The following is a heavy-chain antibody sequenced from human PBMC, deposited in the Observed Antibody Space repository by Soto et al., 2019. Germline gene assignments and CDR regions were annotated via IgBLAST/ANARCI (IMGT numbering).Heavy chain of an antibody. V-gene: IGHV1-69*13. Sequence: SVKVSCKASGGTFSSYAISWVRQAPGQGLEWMGGIIPIFGTANYAQKFQGRVTITADESTSTAYMELSSLRSEDTAVYYCARDPRVTVTTDDAFDIWGQGTMVTVPS. J-gene: IGHJ3*02. CDR3: ARDPRVTVTTDDAFDI. CDR2: IIPIFGTA. D-gene: IGHD4-17*01. CDR1: GGTFSSYA.